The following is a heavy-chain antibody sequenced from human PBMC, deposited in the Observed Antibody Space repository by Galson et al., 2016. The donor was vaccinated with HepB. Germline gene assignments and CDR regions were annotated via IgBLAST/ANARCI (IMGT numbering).Heavy chain of an antibody. Sequence: SVKASCKASGYTFISYNMHWVRQAPGQGLEWMGIINPSGGTTTYAQKFQGRVTMTRDTSTSTVYMELSSLRSEDTAVYYCARIGRDITMVQGVTTYYYYAMDVWGKGTTVTVSS. V-gene: IGHV1-46*03. D-gene: IGHD3-10*01. CDR1: GYTFISYN. CDR3: ARIGRDITMVQGVTTYYYYAMDV. J-gene: IGHJ6*04. CDR2: INPSGGTT.